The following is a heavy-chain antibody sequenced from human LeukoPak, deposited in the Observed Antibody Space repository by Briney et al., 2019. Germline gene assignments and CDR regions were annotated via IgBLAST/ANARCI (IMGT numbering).Heavy chain of an antibody. D-gene: IGHD5-24*01. Sequence: GASVKVSCKASGYTFTSYAIHWVRQAPGQRLEWMGWISAGNGNTKYSQNFQGRVTFISNTSATTAFMELSSLRSEDAAVYYCARDPSGGYNSVFDIWGQGTTVTVSS. V-gene: IGHV1-3*01. J-gene: IGHJ3*02. CDR1: GYTFTSYA. CDR3: ARDPSGGYNSVFDI. CDR2: ISAGNGNT.